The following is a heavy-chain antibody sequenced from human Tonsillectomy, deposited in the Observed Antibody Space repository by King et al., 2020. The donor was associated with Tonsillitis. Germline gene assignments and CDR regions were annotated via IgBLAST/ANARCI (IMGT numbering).Heavy chain of an antibody. CDR3: ARDLGYGGFDP. CDR1: GGSISSGDY. J-gene: IGHJ5*02. D-gene: IGHD2-15*01. V-gene: IGHV4-30-4*01. CDR2: IYSSGST. Sequence: VQLQESGPGLVKPSQTLSLTCTVSGGSISSGDYWSWIRQPPGKGLEWIGYIYSSGSTYYSPSLRSRVTISIDPSKNQISLKLNSVTAADTAMYSCARDLGYGGFDPWGQGTLVTVSS.